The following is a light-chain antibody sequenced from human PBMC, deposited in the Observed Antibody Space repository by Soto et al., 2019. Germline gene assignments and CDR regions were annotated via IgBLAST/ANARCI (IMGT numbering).Light chain of an antibody. V-gene: IGKV4-1*01. CDR2: WAS. CDR3: QQYYSTPPYT. J-gene: IGKJ2*01. Sequence: DIVMTQSPDSLAVSLGERATINCKSSQSVLYSSNNMNYLAWYQQKPGQPPKLLIYWASNRESGVPDRFSGTGSGTDFTLTISILQDEDVAVYYGQQYYSTPPYTFGQGTKLEIK. CDR1: QSVLYSSNNMNY.